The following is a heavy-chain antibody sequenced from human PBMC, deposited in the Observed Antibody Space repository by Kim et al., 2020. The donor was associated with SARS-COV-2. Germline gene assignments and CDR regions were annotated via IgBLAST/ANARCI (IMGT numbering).Heavy chain of an antibody. J-gene: IGHJ6*02. CDR3: ARETVFGQLLLLSVMDV. D-gene: IGHD2-2*01. Sequence: ASVKVSCKASGYTFTSYAMHWVRQAPGQRLEWMGWINAGNGNTKYSQKFQGRVTITRDTSASTAYMELSSLRSEDTAVYYCARETVFGQLLLLSVMDVWGQGTTATVSS. V-gene: IGHV1-3*01. CDR1: GYTFTSYA. CDR2: INAGNGNT.